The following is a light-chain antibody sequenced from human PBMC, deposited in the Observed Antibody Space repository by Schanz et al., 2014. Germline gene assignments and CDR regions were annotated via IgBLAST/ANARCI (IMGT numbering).Light chain of an antibody. V-gene: IGLV1-44*01. Sequence: QAVVTQPPSASGTPGQRVTISCSGSSSNIGSNTVNWYQQLPGTAPKLLIYSNNQRPSGVPDRFSGSKSGTSASLAISGLRSEDEADYYCAAWDDSLSGHWVFGGGTKLTVL. J-gene: IGLJ3*02. CDR1: SSNIGSNT. CDR3: AAWDDSLSGHWV. CDR2: SNN.